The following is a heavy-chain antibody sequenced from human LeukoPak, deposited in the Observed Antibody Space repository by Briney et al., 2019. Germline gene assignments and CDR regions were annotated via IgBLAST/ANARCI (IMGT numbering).Heavy chain of an antibody. CDR1: GGSISSYY. Sequence: SETLSLTCTVSGGSISSYYWSWIRQPAGKGLEWIGRIYTSGSTNYNPSLKSRVTMSVDTSKNQFSLKLSSVTAADTAVYYCARDLPLDCSGGSCYAYLGYWGQGTLVTVSS. J-gene: IGHJ4*02. V-gene: IGHV4-4*07. D-gene: IGHD2-15*01. CDR2: IYTSGST. CDR3: ARDLPLDCSGGSCYAYLGY.